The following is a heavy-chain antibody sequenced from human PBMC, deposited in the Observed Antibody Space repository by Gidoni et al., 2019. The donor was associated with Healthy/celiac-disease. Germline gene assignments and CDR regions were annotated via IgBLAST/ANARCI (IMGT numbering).Heavy chain of an antibody. J-gene: IGHJ4*02. CDR2: ISGSGGST. V-gene: IGHV3-23*01. D-gene: IGHD2-2*01. Sequence: EVQLLESGGGLVQPGGSLRLSCAASGFTFSSYAMSWVRQAPGKGLEWVSAISGSGGSTYYADSVKGRFTISRDNSKNTLYLQMNSLRAEDTAVYYCAKDRREDIVVVPAAMWGSLFDYWGQGTLVTVSS. CDR1: GFTFSSYA. CDR3: AKDRREDIVVVPAAMWGSLFDY.